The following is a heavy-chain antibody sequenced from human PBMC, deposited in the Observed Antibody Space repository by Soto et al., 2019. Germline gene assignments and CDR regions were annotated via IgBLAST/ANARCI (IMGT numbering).Heavy chain of an antibody. J-gene: IGHJ2*01. D-gene: IGHD3-22*01. V-gene: IGHV4-39*01. CDR1: GGSISSSSYY. CDR3: ARQERLGGYQGAYWYFDL. CDR2: IYYSGST. Sequence: QLQLQESGPGLVKPSETLSLTCTVSGGSISSSSYYWGWIRQPPGKGLEWIGSIYYSGSTYYNPSLTRQVTIYVDTAKNHFVLKLSSVTAADAAVYYCARQERLGGYQGAYWYFDLWGRGTLVAFSS.